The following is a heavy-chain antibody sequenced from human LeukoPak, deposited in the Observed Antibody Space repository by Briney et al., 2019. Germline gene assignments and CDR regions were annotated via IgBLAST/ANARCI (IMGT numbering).Heavy chain of an antibody. CDR3: AKYYDILTGYYSLNYFDY. D-gene: IGHD3-9*01. V-gene: IGHV3-30-3*01. CDR2: ISYDGSNK. CDR1: GFTFSSYA. Sequence: PGGSLRLSCAASGFTFSSYAMHWVRQAPGKGLEWVAVISYDGSNKYYADSVKGRFTISRDNSKNTLYLQMNSLRAEDTAVYYCAKYYDILTGYYSLNYFDYWGQGTLVTVSS. J-gene: IGHJ4*02.